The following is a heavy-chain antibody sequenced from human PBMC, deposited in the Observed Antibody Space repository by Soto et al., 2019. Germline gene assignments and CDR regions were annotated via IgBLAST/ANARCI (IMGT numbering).Heavy chain of an antibody. CDR2: ISSSSSTI. Sequence: PGGSLRLSCAASGFTFSSYSMNWVRQAPGKGLEWVSYISSSSSTIYYADSVKGRFTISRDNAKNSLYLQMNSLRAEDTAVYYCAKDPYNWTPNWFDPWGQGTLVTVSS. V-gene: IGHV3-48*01. J-gene: IGHJ5*02. D-gene: IGHD1-1*01. CDR3: AKDPYNWTPNWFDP. CDR1: GFTFSSYS.